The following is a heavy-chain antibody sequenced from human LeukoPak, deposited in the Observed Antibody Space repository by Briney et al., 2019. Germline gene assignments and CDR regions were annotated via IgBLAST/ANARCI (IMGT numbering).Heavy chain of an antibody. CDR2: IYYSGST. Sequence: SETLSLTCTVSGGSISSGGYYWSWIRQHPGKGLEWIGYIYYSGSTYYNPSLKSRVTISVDTSKNQFSLKLSSVTAADTAVYYCARGTADCSSTSCYLDYWGQGTLVTVSS. J-gene: IGHJ4*02. CDR1: GGSISSGGYY. CDR3: ARGTADCSSTSCYLDY. V-gene: IGHV4-31*03. D-gene: IGHD2-2*01.